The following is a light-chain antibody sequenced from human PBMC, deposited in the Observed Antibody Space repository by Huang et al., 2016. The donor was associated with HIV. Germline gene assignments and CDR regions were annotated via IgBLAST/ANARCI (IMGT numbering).Light chain of an antibody. J-gene: IGKJ5*01. CDR1: QPLLSTANNKSY. V-gene: IGKV4-1*01. CDR3: QQYYSASIT. Sequence: DIVMTQSPGSLTVSLGGRASINCTSSQPLLSTANNKSYLAWYQQKPRQPPKALIYWACIRESWVPERYSGSGSWTDFTLTISSLQSEDVALYYCQQYYSASITFGQGTRVEI. CDR2: WAC.